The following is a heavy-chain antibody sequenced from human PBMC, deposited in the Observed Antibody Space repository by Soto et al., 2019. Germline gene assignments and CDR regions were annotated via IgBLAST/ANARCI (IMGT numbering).Heavy chain of an antibody. V-gene: IGHV3-33*01. CDR2: IWYDGSNK. CDR3: ARDQLPRSYDSPHDS. Sequence: QVQLVESGGGVVQPGRSLRLSCAASGFTFSSYGMHWVRQAPGKGLEWVAVIWYDGSNKYYADSGKGRFTISRDNSKNTLYLQMNSLRAEDTAVYYCARDQLPRSYDSPHDSWGQGTLVTVSS. D-gene: IGHD5-12*01. CDR1: GFTFSSYG. J-gene: IGHJ5*01.